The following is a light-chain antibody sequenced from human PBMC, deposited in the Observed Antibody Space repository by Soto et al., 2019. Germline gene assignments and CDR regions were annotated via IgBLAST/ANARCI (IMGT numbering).Light chain of an antibody. CDR1: QSISSY. J-gene: IGKJ4*01. CDR3: QQHANWPLT. V-gene: IGKV3-11*01. CDR2: DAS. Sequence: EVVLTQSGNTLALPAGERATLSCRASQSISSYLAWYQQKPGQAPRLLIYDASSRATGIPARFSGSGSGTDFTLTISSLEPEDFAVYYCQQHANWPLTFGGGTKVDI.